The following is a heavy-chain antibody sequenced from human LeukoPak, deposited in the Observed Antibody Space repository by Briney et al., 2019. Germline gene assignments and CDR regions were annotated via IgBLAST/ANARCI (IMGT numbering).Heavy chain of an antibody. V-gene: IGHV3-23*01. CDR1: GFTFSSHG. CDR3: AKDDRWLQFCC. Sequence: GGSLRLSCAASGFTFSSHGMNWVRQAPGKGLEWVSGIIPSGHTTYYADFVRGRFTISRDNSRNTLYLQMNSLRAEDTAVYYCAKDDRWLQFCCWGQGTLVTVSA. D-gene: IGHD5-24*01. J-gene: IGHJ4*02. CDR2: IIPSGHTT.